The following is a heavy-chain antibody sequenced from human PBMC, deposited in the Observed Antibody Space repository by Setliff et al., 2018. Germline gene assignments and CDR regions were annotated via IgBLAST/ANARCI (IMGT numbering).Heavy chain of an antibody. V-gene: IGHV1-46*01. Sequence: ASVKVSCKAPGYTFTSYHMHWVRQAPGQGLEWMGIINPSGGSTSYAQKFQGRVTMTRDTSTSTVYMELSSLRSEDTAVYYCARGLYCSSTSCYPFYYYYYGMDVWGQGTTVTVSS. J-gene: IGHJ6*02. CDR3: ARGLYCSSTSCYPFYYYYYGMDV. CDR2: INPSGGST. CDR1: GYTFTSYH. D-gene: IGHD2-2*01.